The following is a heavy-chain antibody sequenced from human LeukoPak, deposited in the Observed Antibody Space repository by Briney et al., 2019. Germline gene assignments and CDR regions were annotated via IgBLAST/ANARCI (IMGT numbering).Heavy chain of an antibody. J-gene: IGHJ6*02. CDR2: ISGSGGST. D-gene: IGHD2-2*01. Sequence: GGSLRLSCAASGFTFSSYAMSWVRQAPGKGLEWVSAISGSGGSTYYADSVKGRFTISRDNSKNTLYLQMNSLRAEDTSVYYCAKGEGYCSSTSCYYYGMDVWGQGTTVTVSS. CDR1: GFTFSSYA. V-gene: IGHV3-23*01. CDR3: AKGEGYCSSTSCYYYGMDV.